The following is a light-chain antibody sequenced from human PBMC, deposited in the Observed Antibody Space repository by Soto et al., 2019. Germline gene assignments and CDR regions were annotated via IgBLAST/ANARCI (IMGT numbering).Light chain of an antibody. CDR1: SSDVGGYNF. CDR3: SSFAGSNTVA. J-gene: IGLJ2*01. CDR2: EVT. Sequence: QSALTQPPSASGSPGQSVTISCSGTSSDVGGYNFVSWYQQHPGEAPRLIIYEVTKRPSGVPDRFSGSRSGNTASLTVSGLQAEDEADYYCSSFAGSNTVAFGGGTKLTVL. V-gene: IGLV2-8*01.